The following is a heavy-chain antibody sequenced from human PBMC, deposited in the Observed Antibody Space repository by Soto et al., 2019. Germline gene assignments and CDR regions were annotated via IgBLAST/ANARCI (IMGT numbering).Heavy chain of an antibody. CDR2: INHSGST. CDR3: ARRRTSVRTMIPFDY. CDR1: GGSFSGYY. V-gene: IGHV4-34*01. D-gene: IGHD3-22*01. Sequence: QVQLQQWGAGLLKPSETLSLTCAVYGGSFSGYYWSWIRQPPGKGLEWLGEINHSGSTNYNPSLKSRVTISVDTSKNQFSLKLSSVTAADTAVYYCARRRTSVRTMIPFDYWGQGTLVTVSS. J-gene: IGHJ4*02.